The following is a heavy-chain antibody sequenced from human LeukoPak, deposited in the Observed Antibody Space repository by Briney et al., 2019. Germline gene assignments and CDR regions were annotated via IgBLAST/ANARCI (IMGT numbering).Heavy chain of an antibody. CDR2: IYTGGGT. CDR1: GFTVSSNY. Sequence: GGSLRLSCAASGFTVSSNYMSWVRQAPGKGLEWVSVIYTGGGTDYSESVKGRFTISRDNPKNTVYLQMNSLRAGDTAVYYCAREAGGGYFVDWGQGTLVTVSS. J-gene: IGHJ4*02. CDR3: AREAGGGYFVD. V-gene: IGHV3-53*01. D-gene: IGHD3-9*01.